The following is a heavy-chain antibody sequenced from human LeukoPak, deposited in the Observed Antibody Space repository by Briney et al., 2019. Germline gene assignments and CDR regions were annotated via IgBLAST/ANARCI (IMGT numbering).Heavy chain of an antibody. J-gene: IGHJ3*02. CDR3: ARASVGYDSSGYHDAFDI. CDR2: INPSGGST. V-gene: IGHV1-46*01. Sequence: ASVKVSCKASGYTFTNYYMHWVRQAPGQGLEWMGIINPSGGSTSYAQKFQGRVTITADKSTSTAYMELSSLRSEDTAVYYCARASVGYDSSGYHDAFDIWGQGTMVTVSS. CDR1: GYTFTNYY. D-gene: IGHD3-22*01.